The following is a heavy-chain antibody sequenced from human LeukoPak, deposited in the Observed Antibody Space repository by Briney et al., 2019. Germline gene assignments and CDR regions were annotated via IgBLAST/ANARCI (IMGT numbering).Heavy chain of an antibody. Sequence: ASVKVSCKASGYTLTSYDINWVRQAPGQGLEWMGIINPTANNTKYAQNFQGRVTMTRDLATSSVYMELSGLRSEDTAVYYCVRDESRNYYYFDYWGQGTLVTVSS. CDR2: INPTANNT. V-gene: IGHV1-46*01. D-gene: IGHD1-7*01. J-gene: IGHJ4*02. CDR3: VRDESRNYYYFDY. CDR1: GYTLTSYD.